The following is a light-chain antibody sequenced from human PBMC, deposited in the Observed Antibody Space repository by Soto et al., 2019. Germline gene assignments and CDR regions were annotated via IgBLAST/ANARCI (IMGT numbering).Light chain of an antibody. J-gene: IGLJ2*01. CDR1: SSDIGTYDY. V-gene: IGLV2-14*01. CDR2: EVG. CDR3: SSYTYTSSVV. Sequence: QSALTQPASVSGSPGQSITISCTGTSSDIGTYDYVSWYQHQPGKAPKIIISEVGTRPSGVSYRFSGSKSVNTASLTISGLQAEDEADYYCSSYTYTSSVVFGGGTKVTVL.